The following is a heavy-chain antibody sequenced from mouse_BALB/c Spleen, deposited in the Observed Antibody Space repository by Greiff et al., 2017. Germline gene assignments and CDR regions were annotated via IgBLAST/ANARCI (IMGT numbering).Heavy chain of an antibody. CDR2: ISNGGGST. Sequence: EVQVVESGGGLVQPGGSLKLSCAASGFTFSSYTMSWVRQTPEKRLEWVAYISNGGGSTYYADTVKGRFTISRDNAKNTLYLQMSSLKSEDTAMYYCARQENGYYFDYWGQGTTRTVAS. V-gene: IGHV5-12-2*01. CDR1: GFTFSSYT. D-gene: IGHD2-2*01. CDR3: ARQENGYYFDY. J-gene: IGHJ2*01.